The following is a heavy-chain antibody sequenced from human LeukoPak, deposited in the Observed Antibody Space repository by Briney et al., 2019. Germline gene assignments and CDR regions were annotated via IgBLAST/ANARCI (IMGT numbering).Heavy chain of an antibody. V-gene: IGHV3-43*02. D-gene: IGHD2-2*03. Sequence: GGSLRLSCAASGFTFDHFAMHWVCQGPGKGLEWVSLISGDGADTYYADSVRGRFTISRDNTENSLYLQISSLRSEDTALYYCAKDWMGFYLDSWGQGTPVTVSS. J-gene: IGHJ4*02. CDR2: ISGDGADT. CDR3: AKDWMGFYLDS. CDR1: GFTFDHFA.